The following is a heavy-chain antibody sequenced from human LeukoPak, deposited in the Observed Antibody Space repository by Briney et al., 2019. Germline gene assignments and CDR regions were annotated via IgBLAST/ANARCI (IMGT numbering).Heavy chain of an antibody. V-gene: IGHV3-48*01. D-gene: IGHD3-22*01. CDR3: ARGFRYDSSGYPAY. Sequence: GGSLRLSCAASGFTFSSYSMNWVRQAPGKGLEWVSYISSSSSNIYYADSVKGRFTISRDNSKNTLYLQMNSLRAEDTAVYYCARGFRYDSSGYPAYWGQGTLVTVSS. CDR2: ISSSSSNI. J-gene: IGHJ4*02. CDR1: GFTFSSYS.